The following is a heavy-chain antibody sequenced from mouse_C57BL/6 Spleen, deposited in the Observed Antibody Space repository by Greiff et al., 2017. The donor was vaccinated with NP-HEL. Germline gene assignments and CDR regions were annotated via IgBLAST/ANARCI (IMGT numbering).Heavy chain of an antibody. J-gene: IGHJ1*03. CDR2: IYPGNSDT. Sequence: VQLQQSGTVLARPGASVKMSCKTSGYTFTSYWMHWVKQRPGQGLEWIGAIYPGNSDTSYNQKFKGKAKLTAVTSASTAYMELSSLTNEDSAVYYCTRSEVYYDYDVDWYFDVWGTGTTVTVSS. CDR3: TRSEVYYDYDVDWYFDV. V-gene: IGHV1-5*01. D-gene: IGHD2-4*01. CDR1: GYTFTSYW.